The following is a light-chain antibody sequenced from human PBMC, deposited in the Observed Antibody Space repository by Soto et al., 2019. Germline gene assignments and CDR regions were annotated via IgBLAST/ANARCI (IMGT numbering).Light chain of an antibody. J-gene: IGKJ1*01. CDR2: GAS. Sequence: EIVMTQFPATLSKSPGESATFSCRASQSISTKLAWYQQRPGQAPRLLMYGASTGATGIPARFSGSGSGTEFTLTISSLQPDDFAVYYCQQYSSWVWTFGQGTKVEIK. CDR3: QQYSSWVWT. CDR1: QSISTK. V-gene: IGKV3-15*01.